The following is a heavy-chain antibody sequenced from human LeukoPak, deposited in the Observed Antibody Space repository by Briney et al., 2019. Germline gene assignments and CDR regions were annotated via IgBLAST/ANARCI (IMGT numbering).Heavy chain of an antibody. CDR2: IYYSGST. Sequence: PSETLSLTCTVSGGSISSYYWSWIRQPPGKGLEWIGYIYYSGSTNYNPSLKSRVTISVDTSKNQFSLKLSSVTAADTAVYYCARDRGDGYNSYYYYYYGMDVWGQGTTVTVSS. CDR1: GGSISSYY. V-gene: IGHV4-59*01. CDR3: ARDRGDGYNSYYYYYYGMDV. J-gene: IGHJ6*02. D-gene: IGHD5-24*01.